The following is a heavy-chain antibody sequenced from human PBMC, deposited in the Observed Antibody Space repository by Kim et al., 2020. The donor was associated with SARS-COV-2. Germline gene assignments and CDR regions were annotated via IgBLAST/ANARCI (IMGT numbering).Heavy chain of an antibody. CDR1: GGSFSGYH. Sequence: SETLSLTCAVYGGSFSGYHCSWIRQPQGKGMELNGVINHSESTNYNPSLKSRVPISVDTSTNQFSLTLSSVTAADTATSYCSRGRQGLLWFGEVNYFDY. CDR3: SRGRQGLLWFGEVNYFDY. J-gene: IGHJ4*01. CDR2: INHSEST. V-gene: IGHV4-34*01. D-gene: IGHD3-10*01.